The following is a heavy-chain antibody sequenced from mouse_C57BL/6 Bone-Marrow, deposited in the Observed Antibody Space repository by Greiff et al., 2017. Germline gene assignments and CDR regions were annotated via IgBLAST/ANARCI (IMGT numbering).Heavy chain of an antibody. Sequence: QVTLKESGPGILQPSQTLSLTCSFSGFSLRTFGMGVGWIRQPSGKGLEWLAHIWWDDDKYYNPALKSRLTISKDTSKNQVFLKIANVDTPDTATYYCARPRSGGYWYFDVWGTGTTVTVSS. J-gene: IGHJ1*03. CDR3: ARPRSGGYWYFDV. CDR1: GFSLRTFGMG. V-gene: IGHV8-8*01. CDR2: IWWDDDK.